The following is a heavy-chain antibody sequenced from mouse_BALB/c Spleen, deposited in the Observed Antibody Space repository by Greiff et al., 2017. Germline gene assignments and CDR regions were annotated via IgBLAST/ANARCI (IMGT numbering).Heavy chain of an antibody. Sequence: EVMLVESGRGLVQPGGSLRLSCATSGFTFTDYYMSWVRQPPGKALEWMGFIRNKANGSTTEYSAPVKGRFTISRDTSQTILYLQMKTQEAEDGATYYCAGGRVGRGDMDYWGQGTTVTVSS. CDR1: GFTFTDYY. D-gene: IGHD1-1*02. J-gene: IGHJ4*01. V-gene: IGHV7-3*02. CDR2: IRNKANGSTT. CDR3: AGGRVGRGDMDY.